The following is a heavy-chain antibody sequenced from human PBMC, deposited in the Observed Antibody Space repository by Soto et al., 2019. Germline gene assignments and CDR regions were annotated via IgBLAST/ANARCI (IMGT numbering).Heavy chain of an antibody. CDR2: LITLFETP. D-gene: IGHD5-12*01. V-gene: IGHV1-69*01. CDR1: GGTFSSYA. CDR3: GTDAIGEMSTLGYTYH. J-gene: IGHJ5*02. Sequence: QVQLVQSGAEVKKPGSSVKVSCKASGGTFSSYAFSWLRQAPGQGLEWMGGLITLFETPTYAQTFQGRLTITADETTSTVYMELSSLRDEDTDVCFCGTDAIGEMSTLGYTYHWGQGTRVTVSS.